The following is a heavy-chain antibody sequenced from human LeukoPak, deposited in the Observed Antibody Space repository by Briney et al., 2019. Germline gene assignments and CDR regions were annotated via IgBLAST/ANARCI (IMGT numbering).Heavy chain of an antibody. J-gene: IGHJ4*01. CDR3: ARASVAGTYFDY. D-gene: IGHD6-19*01. CDR2: ISSSSSYI. Sequence: KPGGSLRLSCAASGFTFSSYSMNWVRQAPGKGLEWVSSISSSSSYIYYADSVKGRFTISRDNAKNSLYLQMNSLRAEDTAVYYCARASVAGTYFDYWGHGTLVTVSS. V-gene: IGHV3-21*01. CDR1: GFTFSSYS.